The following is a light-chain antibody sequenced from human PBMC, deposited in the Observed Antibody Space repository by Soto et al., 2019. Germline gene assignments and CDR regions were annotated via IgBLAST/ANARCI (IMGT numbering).Light chain of an antibody. CDR1: LSISSY. Sequence: DIRMTQSPSSLSASVGDRVTITCRASLSISSYLHWYQQKPGKAPKLLIYAASSLQSGVPSRFSGSGSGTDFTLTISSLQPEDFATYYCQRSFSTPLTFGGGTKVEIK. CDR3: QRSFSTPLT. V-gene: IGKV1-39*01. CDR2: AAS. J-gene: IGKJ4*01.